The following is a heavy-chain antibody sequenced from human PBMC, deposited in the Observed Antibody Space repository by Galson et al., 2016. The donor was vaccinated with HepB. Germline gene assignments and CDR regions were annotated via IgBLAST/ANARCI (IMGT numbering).Heavy chain of an antibody. CDR2: IYSGGST. V-gene: IGHV3-53*05. CDR1: GFTVSSSY. D-gene: IGHD3-10*01. J-gene: IGHJ4*02. CDR3: ASSVRGSGSPPGGY. Sequence: SLRLSCAASGFTVSSSYMSWVRQAPGKGLEWVSVIYSGGSTYYADSVKGRFTISRDNTKNTLSLQMNGLRPEDTAVYYCASSVRGSGSPPGGYWGQGTLVTVSS.